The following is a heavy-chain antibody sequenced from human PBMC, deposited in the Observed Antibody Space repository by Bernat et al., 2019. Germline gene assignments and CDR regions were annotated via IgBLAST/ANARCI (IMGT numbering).Heavy chain of an antibody. CDR2: IYYSGST. CDR3: ARDQHYNILTGYFWGMDV. D-gene: IGHD3-9*01. J-gene: IGHJ6*02. Sequence: QLQLQESGSGLVKPSQTLSLTCAVSGGSISSGGYSWSWIRQHPGKGLEWIGYIYYSGSTSYNPSLKSRVNISVDTSMNQFSLKLSSVTAADTAVYYCARDQHYNILTGYFWGMDVWGQGTTVTVSS. V-gene: IGHV4-31*11. CDR1: GGSISSGGYS.